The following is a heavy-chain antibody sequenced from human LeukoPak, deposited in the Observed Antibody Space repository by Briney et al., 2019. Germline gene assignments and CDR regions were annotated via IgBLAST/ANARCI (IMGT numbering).Heavy chain of an antibody. CDR2: SNPNSGGT. Sequence: VASVKVSCKASGYTFTGYYMHWVRQAPGQGLEWMGWSNPNSGGTNYAQKFQGRVTMTRDTSISTAYMELSRLRSDDTAVYYCARAPANYDYVWGCYREYYFDYWGQGTLVTVSS. D-gene: IGHD3-16*02. J-gene: IGHJ4*02. CDR1: GYTFTGYY. CDR3: ARAPANYDYVWGCYREYYFDY. V-gene: IGHV1-2*02.